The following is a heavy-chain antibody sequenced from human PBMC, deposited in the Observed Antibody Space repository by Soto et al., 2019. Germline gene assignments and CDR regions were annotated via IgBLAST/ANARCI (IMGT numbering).Heavy chain of an antibody. Sequence: SETLSLTCAVYGGSFSGYYWSWIRQPPGKGLEWIGEINHSGSTNYNPSLKSRVTISVHTSNSQFSLELSSVTAADTAVYYCARVKDEGSVNYAERRFTLWGQGTL. CDR3: ARVKDEGSVNYAERRFTL. CDR2: INHSGST. J-gene: IGHJ5*02. CDR1: GGSFSGYY. D-gene: IGHD3-10*01. V-gene: IGHV4-34*01.